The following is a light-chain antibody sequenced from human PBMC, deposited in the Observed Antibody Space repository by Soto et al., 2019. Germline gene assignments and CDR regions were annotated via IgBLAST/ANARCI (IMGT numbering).Light chain of an antibody. CDR3: SSYAGGFVV. CDR2: NVS. J-gene: IGLJ2*01. Sequence: QSALTQPASGSGSPGQSITISCTGTSSDIGAHTYVSWFQQHPGKVPKVIIYNVSTRPSGISDRFSGSKSGNTASLTISGLQAEDEADYYCSSYAGGFVVFGGGTKVTVL. V-gene: IGLV2-14*01. CDR1: SSDIGAHTY.